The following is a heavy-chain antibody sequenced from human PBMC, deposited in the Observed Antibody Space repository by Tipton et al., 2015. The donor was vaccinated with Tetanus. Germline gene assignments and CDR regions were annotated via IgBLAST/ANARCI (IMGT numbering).Heavy chain of an antibody. J-gene: IGHJ2*01. V-gene: IGHV4-59*01. Sequence: TLSLTCNVSGASIRSNYWTWIRQSPGQGLEWIGLIYYSGSTSYNPSLKSRVTISVDTSKNQLSLKLTSVTAADTAVYYCASMTPVDWYFDLWGRGTLVTVSS. CDR1: GASIRSNY. D-gene: IGHD4-23*01. CDR2: IYYSGST. CDR3: ASMTPVDWYFDL.